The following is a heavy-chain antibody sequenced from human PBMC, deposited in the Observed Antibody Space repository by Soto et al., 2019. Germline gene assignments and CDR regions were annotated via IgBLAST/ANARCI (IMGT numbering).Heavy chain of an antibody. CDR1: GFTFNSYG. CDR3: SKDLDGLQGLVDSSFCFDY. J-gene: IGHJ4*02. V-gene: IGHV3-30*18. CDR2: ISYDGSDK. Sequence: GGSLRLSCAASGFTFNSYGMHWVRQAPGKGLERVAVISYDGSDKYYADYVKGRFTISRDNSKNTLYLQMNSLRAEETAVFYCSKDLDGLQGLVDSSFCFDYWGQGT. D-gene: IGHD3-16*02.